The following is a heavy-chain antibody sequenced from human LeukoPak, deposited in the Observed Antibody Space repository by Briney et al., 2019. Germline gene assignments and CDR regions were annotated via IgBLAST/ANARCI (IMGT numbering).Heavy chain of an antibody. V-gene: IGHV4-38-2*01. D-gene: IGHD6-19*01. J-gene: IGHJ4*02. Sequence: SETLSLTCAVSGYSISSGYYWGWIRQPPGKGLEWIGSIYHSGSTYYNPSLKCRFTITVDTSNNRLCLQLSSLPAADTAVYYCARRWSGWGFPLGAYFDYWGQGTLVTVSS. CDR2: IYHSGST. CDR1: GYSISSGYY. CDR3: ARRWSGWGFPLGAYFDY.